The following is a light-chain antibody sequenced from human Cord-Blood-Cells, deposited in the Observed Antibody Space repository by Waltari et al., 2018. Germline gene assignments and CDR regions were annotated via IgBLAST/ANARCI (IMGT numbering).Light chain of an antibody. CDR2: GKN. J-gene: IGLJ2*01. Sequence: SSELTQDPAVSVALGQTVRITCPGNSHSSYYASWYQKKPGQVTVLVNYGKNNRPSGIPDRFSGSSSGDTASLTITVAQAENEPDYYCNSRESRGNHLVLFAVGTKLTVL. CDR3: NSRESRGNHLVL. V-gene: IGLV3-19*01. CDR1: SHSSYY.